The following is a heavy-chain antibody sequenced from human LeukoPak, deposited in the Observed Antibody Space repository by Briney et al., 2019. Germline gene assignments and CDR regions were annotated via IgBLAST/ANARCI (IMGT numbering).Heavy chain of an antibody. V-gene: IGHV3-23*01. J-gene: IGHJ4*02. CDR2: ISGSGGST. CDR3: AKEVGRGELGQAYYFDY. D-gene: IGHD1-26*01. CDR1: GFTFSSYG. Sequence: GRSLRLSCAASGFTFSSYGMHWVRQAPGKGLEWVSAISGSGGSTYYADSVKGRFTISRDNSKNTLYLQMNSLRAEDTAVYYCAKEVGRGELGQAYYFDYWGQGTLVTVSS.